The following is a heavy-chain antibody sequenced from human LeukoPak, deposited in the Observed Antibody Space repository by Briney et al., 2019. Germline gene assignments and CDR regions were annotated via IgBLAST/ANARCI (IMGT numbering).Heavy chain of an antibody. CDR2: TYYRSKWYN. J-gene: IGHJ4*02. Sequence: PSQTLSLTCAISGDSVSSNSAAWNWIRQSPSRGLEWLGRTYYRSKWYNDCAVSVKSRITINPDTSKNQFSLQLNSVTPEDTAVYYCARGIAVSGAPSFDYWGQGTLVTVSS. CDR1: GDSVSSNSAA. CDR3: ARGIAVSGAPSFDY. V-gene: IGHV6-1*01. D-gene: IGHD6-19*01.